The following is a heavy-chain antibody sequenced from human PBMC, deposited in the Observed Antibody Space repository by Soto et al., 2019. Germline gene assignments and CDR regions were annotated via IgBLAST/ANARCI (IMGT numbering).Heavy chain of an antibody. CDR1: GFTFSSYA. J-gene: IGHJ4*02. V-gene: IGHV3-64*01. CDR2: LSPDGGST. D-gene: IGHD1-26*01. Sequence: EVQLVESGGGLVQPGGSLRLSCAASGFTFSSYAMHWVRQAPGKGLEYVSALSPDGGSTYYANSVKGRFTISRDNSESTLYLQMGSLRGEDLAVYYCARGQTWAHFDYWGQGTLVTVSS. CDR3: ARGQTWAHFDY.